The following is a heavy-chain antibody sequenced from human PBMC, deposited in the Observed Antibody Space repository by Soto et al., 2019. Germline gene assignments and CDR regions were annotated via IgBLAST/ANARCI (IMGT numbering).Heavy chain of an antibody. V-gene: IGHV3-23*01. CDR2: IDREGVST. Sequence: GGSLRLSCAASGFIFDSFAMNWVRQAPGKGLEWVSTIDREGVSTHYADSLKGRFSISRDNSKNTLYLQMNSLRAEDTAVYYCAKDPSTGSADLWGLGTLV. J-gene: IGHJ5*02. CDR1: GFIFDSFA. D-gene: IGHD3-9*01. CDR3: AKDPSTGSADL.